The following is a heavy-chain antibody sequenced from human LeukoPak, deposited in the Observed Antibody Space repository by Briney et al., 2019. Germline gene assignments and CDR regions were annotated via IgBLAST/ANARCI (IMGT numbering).Heavy chain of an antibody. CDR2: IKHDGSEK. V-gene: IGHV3-7*03. CDR3: AKDIGGSGSYYFAYYYYGMDV. D-gene: IGHD3-10*01. CDR1: GFTFSSYA. J-gene: IGHJ6*02. Sequence: PGGSLRLSCAASGFTFSSYAMSWVRQAPGKGLEWVASIKHDGSEKYYVDSVRGRFTISRDNTMNSLYLQMNSLRAEDTALYYCAKDIGGSGSYYFAYYYYGMDVWGQGTTVTVSS.